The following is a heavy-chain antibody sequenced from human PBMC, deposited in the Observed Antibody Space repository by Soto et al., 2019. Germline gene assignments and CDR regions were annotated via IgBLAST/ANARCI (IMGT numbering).Heavy chain of an antibody. Sequence: LRISWKGSGSSFTSYSSSWVRQMPEKGVEGMGRIDCSDSYTNYSPSFQGHVTISADKSISTAYLQWSSPKASDTAMYYCARHYSMIGWFDPWGQGTLVTVSS. CDR2: IDCSDSYT. CDR3: ARHYSMIGWFDP. V-gene: IGHV5-10-1*01. CDR1: GSSFTSYS. J-gene: IGHJ5*02. D-gene: IGHD3-22*01.